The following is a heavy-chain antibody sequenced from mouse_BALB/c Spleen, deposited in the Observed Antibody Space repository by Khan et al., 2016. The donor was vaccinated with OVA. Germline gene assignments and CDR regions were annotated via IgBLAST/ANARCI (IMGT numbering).Heavy chain of an antibody. CDR1: GLSLTNYG. D-gene: IGHD2-2*01. Sequence: QVQLKESGPGLVAPSQSLSITCTVSGLSLTNYGISWIRQPPGKGLEWLGVIWGDGSTNYHSALISRQSINKDNSKSQVFLKLNSLQTDDTATYYCAIIYYGYDWFTYWGQGTLVTVSA. J-gene: IGHJ3*01. CDR2: IWGDGST. V-gene: IGHV2-3*01. CDR3: AIIYYGYDWFTY.